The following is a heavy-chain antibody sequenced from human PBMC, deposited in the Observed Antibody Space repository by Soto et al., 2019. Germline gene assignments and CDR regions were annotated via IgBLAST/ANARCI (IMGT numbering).Heavy chain of an antibody. Sequence: QVQLVQSGAEVKKPGSSVKVSCKASGGTFNRYAISWVRQAPGQGLEWMGGIIPIFGIGNDAQRFQGRVTITADESTGTAYMELSSLISEDTGVYYCARSAITLFGVVSIPPHYYSEMDVWGQGTTVTVFS. J-gene: IGHJ6*02. CDR1: GGTFNRYA. CDR2: IIPIFGIG. D-gene: IGHD3-3*01. V-gene: IGHV1-69*01. CDR3: ARSAITLFGVVSIPPHYYSEMDV.